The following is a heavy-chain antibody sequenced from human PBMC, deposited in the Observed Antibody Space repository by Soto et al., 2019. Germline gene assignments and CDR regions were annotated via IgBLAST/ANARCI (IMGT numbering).Heavy chain of an antibody. V-gene: IGHV4-39*01. J-gene: IGHJ6*02. CDR2: IYYSGST. D-gene: IGHD2-2*03. CDR1: GGSISSSSYF. CDR3: ARLNGYFISTNCHGYYGMDV. Sequence: SETLSLTCSVSGGSISSSSYFWGWIRQPPGKGLEWIGSIYYSGSTYYNPSLKSRVTVSVDTSKNQFSLKLSSVTAADTAVYYCARLNGYFISTNCHGYYGMDVWGQGTTVT.